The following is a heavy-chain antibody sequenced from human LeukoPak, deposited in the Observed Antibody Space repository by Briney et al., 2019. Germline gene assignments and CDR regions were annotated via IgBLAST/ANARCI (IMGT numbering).Heavy chain of an antibody. J-gene: IGHJ4*02. Sequence: SETLSLTCTVSGGSISSGSFYWGWIRQPPGKGLEWIGSVYYRGSTYYNPSLKNRVTISGDTSQNQFSLKLSSVSAADTAVYYCARHQEGEWFGELFDYWGQGILVTVSS. CDR3: ARHQEGEWFGELFDY. D-gene: IGHD3-10*01. CDR2: VYYRGST. CDR1: GGSISSGSFY. V-gene: IGHV4-39*01.